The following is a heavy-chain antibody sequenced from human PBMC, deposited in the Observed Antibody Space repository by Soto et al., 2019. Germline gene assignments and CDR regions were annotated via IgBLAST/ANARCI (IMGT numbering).Heavy chain of an antibody. D-gene: IGHD6-13*01. V-gene: IGHV1-18*01. CDR1: GYTFTSYG. J-gene: IGHJ5*02. CDR2: ISAYNGNT. Sequence: QVQLVQSGAEVKKPGAPVKVSCKASGYTFTSYGITWVRQAPGQGLEWMGWISAYNGNTNYAQKLQGRVTMTTDTSPSTAYMELRSLRSDDTAVYYCATRVTAAVQYNWFDPWGQGTLVTVSS. CDR3: ATRVTAAVQYNWFDP.